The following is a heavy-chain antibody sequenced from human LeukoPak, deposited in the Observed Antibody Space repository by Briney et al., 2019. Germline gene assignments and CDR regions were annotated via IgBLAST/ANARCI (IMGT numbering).Heavy chain of an antibody. J-gene: IGHJ4*02. D-gene: IGHD6-6*01. CDR2: INHSGST. CDR3: ARLPSKYSSSSPFDY. V-gene: IGHV4-34*01. Sequence: SETLSLTCAVYGGSFSGYYWSWIRQPPGKGLEWIGEINHSGSTNYNPSLKSRVTISVDTSKNQFSLKLSSVTAADTAVYYCARLPSKYSSSSPFDYWGQGTLVTVSS. CDR1: GGSFSGYY.